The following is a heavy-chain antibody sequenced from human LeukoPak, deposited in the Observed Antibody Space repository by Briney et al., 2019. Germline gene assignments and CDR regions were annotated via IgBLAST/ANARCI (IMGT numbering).Heavy chain of an antibody. D-gene: IGHD6-13*01. Sequence: PGGSLRLSCAASGFTFSSYAMSWVRQAPGKGLEWVASISGSGGSTYYAESVKGRFTISRDNFKNTLYMQMNSLRGEDTAVYYCGKVRRIAAAGPIDYWGQGTLVTVSS. J-gene: IGHJ4*02. CDR2: ISGSGGST. CDR3: GKVRRIAAAGPIDY. V-gene: IGHV3-23*01. CDR1: GFTFSSYA.